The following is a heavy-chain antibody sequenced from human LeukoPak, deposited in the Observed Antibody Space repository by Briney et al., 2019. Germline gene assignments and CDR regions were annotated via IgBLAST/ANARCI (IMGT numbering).Heavy chain of an antibody. V-gene: IGHV3-21*01. CDR2: ISSSSSYI. D-gene: IGHD4-17*01. CDR3: AREAGGDYDHWFDP. Sequence: GGSLRLSCAASGFTFRDAWMTWVRQAPGKGLEWVSSISSSSSYIYYADSVKGRLTISRDNAKNSLYLQMNSLRAEDTAVYYCAREAGGDYDHWFDPWGQGTLVTVSS. CDR1: GFTFRDAW. J-gene: IGHJ5*02.